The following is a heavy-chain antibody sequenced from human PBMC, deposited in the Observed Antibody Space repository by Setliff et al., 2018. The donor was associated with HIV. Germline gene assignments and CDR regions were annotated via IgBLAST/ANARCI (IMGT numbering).Heavy chain of an antibody. CDR3: ARGLNYYGSGSYLPLGY. V-gene: IGHV4-34*01. Sequence: KPSETLSLTCAVYGGSFNDYYWTWIRQPPGKGLGWIGEIDHSGNIKYHASLKSRVTISKDTSKNQISLKLRSVTAADTAVYYCARGLNYYGSGSYLPLGYWGQGTLVTVSS. CDR2: IDHSGNI. J-gene: IGHJ4*02. D-gene: IGHD3-10*01. CDR1: GGSFNDYY.